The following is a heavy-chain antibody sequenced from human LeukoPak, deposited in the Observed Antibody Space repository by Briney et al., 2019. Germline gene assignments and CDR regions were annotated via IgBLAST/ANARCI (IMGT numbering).Heavy chain of an antibody. CDR2: ISWNSGSI. Sequence: GRSLRLSCADSGFTFDDYAMHWVRQAPGKGLEWVSGISWNSGSIGYADSVKGRFTISRDNAKNSLYLQMNSLRAEDTALYYCAKGPLEGYWGQGTLVTVSS. V-gene: IGHV3-9*01. CDR3: AKGPLEGY. CDR1: GFTFDDYA. J-gene: IGHJ4*02. D-gene: IGHD1-1*01.